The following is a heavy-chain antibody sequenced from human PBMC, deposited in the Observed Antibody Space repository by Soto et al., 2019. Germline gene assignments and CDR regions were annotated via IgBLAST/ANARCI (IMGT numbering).Heavy chain of an antibody. CDR1: GFTFSSYG. J-gene: IGHJ6*02. CDR3: AKDWRLGELSLSYGMDV. D-gene: IGHD3-16*02. V-gene: IGHV3-30*18. CDR2: ISYDGSNK. Sequence: GGSLRLSCAASGFTFSSYGMHWVRQAPGKGLEWVAVISYDGSNKYYADSVKGRFTISRDNSKNTLYLQMNSLRAEDTAVYYCAKDWRLGELSLSYGMDVWGQGTTVTVSS.